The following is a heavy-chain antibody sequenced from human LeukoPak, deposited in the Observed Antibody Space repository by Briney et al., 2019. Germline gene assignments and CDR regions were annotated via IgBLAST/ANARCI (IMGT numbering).Heavy chain of an antibody. CDR1: GFTFSSYA. Sequence: GGSLRLSCAASGFTFSSYAMSWVRQAPGKGLEWVSAISGSGGSTYYADSVKGRFTISRDDSKNTLYLQMNSLRAEDTAVYYCAKPEGEVVTPYDAFDVWGQGTMVTVSS. J-gene: IGHJ3*01. CDR3: AKPEGEVVTPYDAFDV. V-gene: IGHV3-23*01. CDR2: ISGSGGST. D-gene: IGHD2-15*01.